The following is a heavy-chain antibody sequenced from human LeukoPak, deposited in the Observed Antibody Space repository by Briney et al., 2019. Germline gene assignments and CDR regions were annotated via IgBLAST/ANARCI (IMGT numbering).Heavy chain of an antibody. CDR1: GGSISSFY. Sequence: PSETLSLTCTVSGGSISSFYWSWIWQPAGKGLEWIGRIYTSGSTNYNPSLKSRVTMSVDTSKNQFSLRLSSVTAADTAVYYCAREVVVAATYDYWGQGTLVTVSS. CDR2: IYTSGST. D-gene: IGHD2-15*01. J-gene: IGHJ4*02. V-gene: IGHV4-4*07. CDR3: AREVVVAATYDY.